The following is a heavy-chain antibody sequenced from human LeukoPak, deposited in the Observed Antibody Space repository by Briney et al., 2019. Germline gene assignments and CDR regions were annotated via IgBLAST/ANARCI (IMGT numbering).Heavy chain of an antibody. CDR1: GYSISSGYY. V-gene: IGHV4-38-2*02. J-gene: IGHJ4*02. CDR2: IYHTGST. CDR3: ARVPSTNYYDSSGYWGYFDY. Sequence: SEALSLTCTVSGYSISSGYYWGWIRQPPGMGLEWIGSIYHTGSTYYNPSLKSRVTISVDTSKNQFSLKLSSVTAADTAVYYCARVPSTNYYDSSGYWGYFDYWGQGTLVTVSS. D-gene: IGHD3-22*01.